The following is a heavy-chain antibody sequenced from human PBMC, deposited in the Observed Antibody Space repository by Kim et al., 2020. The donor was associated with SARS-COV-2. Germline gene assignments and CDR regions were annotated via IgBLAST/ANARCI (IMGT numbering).Heavy chain of an antibody. J-gene: IGHJ4*02. Sequence: AVSVKSRITINPDTSKNQFSLQLSSVTPEDTAVYYCARGLRPMYQLPLIEWGQGTLVTVSS. D-gene: IGHD2-2*01. CDR3: ARGLRPMYQLPLIE. V-gene: IGHV6-1*01.